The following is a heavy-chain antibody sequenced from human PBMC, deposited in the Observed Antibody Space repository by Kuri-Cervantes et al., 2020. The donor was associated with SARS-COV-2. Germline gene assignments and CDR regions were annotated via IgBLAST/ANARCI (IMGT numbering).Heavy chain of an antibody. CDR2: IGSSSSTI. D-gene: IGHD3-10*01. CDR1: GFTFSSYS. CDR3: ARVSVGSGSNYFDY. V-gene: IGHV3-48*01. Sequence: GESLKISCAASGFTFSSYSMNWVRQAPGKGLEWVSYIGSSSSTIYYADSVKGRFTISRDNAKNSLYLQMNSLRAEDTAVYYCARVSVGSGSNYFDYWGQGTLVTVSS. J-gene: IGHJ4*02.